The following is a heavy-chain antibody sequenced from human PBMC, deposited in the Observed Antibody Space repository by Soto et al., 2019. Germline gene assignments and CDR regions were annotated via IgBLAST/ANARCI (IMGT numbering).Heavy chain of an antibody. D-gene: IGHD5-12*01. CDR3: AREGNLGRWLQPLDF. V-gene: IGHV4-4*02. J-gene: IGHJ4*02. CDR1: GGSISSSNW. Sequence: SETLSLTCAVSGGSISSSNWWSWVRQPPGEGLEWIGNIHYNGNTKYNPSLKSRVTMSVDTSKNQFSLKLISVTAADTAKYFCAREGNLGRWLQPLDFWGQGTLVTVSS. CDR2: IHYNGNT.